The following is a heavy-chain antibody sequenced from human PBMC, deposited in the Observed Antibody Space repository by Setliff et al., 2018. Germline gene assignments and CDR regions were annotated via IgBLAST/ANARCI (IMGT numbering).Heavy chain of an antibody. CDR1: GDSISSRRNY. J-gene: IGHJ6*03. V-gene: IGHV4-61*09. Sequence: SETLSLTCTVSGDSISSRRNYWGWFRQPAGKELEWIGQIYTSWSTNYNPSLKSQVTISLDTSKNQFSLSLTSVTAEDTAVYYCARMSGFQYIDVWDKGTTVTVSS. CDR3: ARMSGFQYIDV. CDR2: IYTSWST. D-gene: IGHD3-3*01.